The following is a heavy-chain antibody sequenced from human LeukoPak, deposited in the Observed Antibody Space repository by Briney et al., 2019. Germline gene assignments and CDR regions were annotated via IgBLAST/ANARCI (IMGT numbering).Heavy chain of an antibody. CDR3: GVYYYDSSGSDY. CDR1: GFTVSSNY. Sequence: GGSLRLSCAASGFTVSSNYMSWVRQAPGKGLEWVSVIYSGGSTYYADSVKGRFTISRDNSKNTLYLQMNSLRAEDTAVYYCGVYYYDSSGSDYWGQGTLVTVSS. CDR2: IYSGGST. V-gene: IGHV3-66*01. D-gene: IGHD3-22*01. J-gene: IGHJ4*02.